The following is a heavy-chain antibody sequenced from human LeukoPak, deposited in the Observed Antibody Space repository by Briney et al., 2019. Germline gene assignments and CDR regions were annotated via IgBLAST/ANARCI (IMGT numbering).Heavy chain of an antibody. J-gene: IGHJ4*02. V-gene: IGHV1-2*06. Sequence: GASAKVSCKASGYTFAAYFIHWVRQAPGQGLEWMGRINPNGGGTNYAQKFQGRVTMTGDTSISTAYMELSSLRSDDTAMYYCARVGFTSSWSNFDYWGQGTLVTVSS. CDR3: ARVGFTSSWSNFDY. CDR2: INPNGGGT. CDR1: GYTFAAYF. D-gene: IGHD6-13*01.